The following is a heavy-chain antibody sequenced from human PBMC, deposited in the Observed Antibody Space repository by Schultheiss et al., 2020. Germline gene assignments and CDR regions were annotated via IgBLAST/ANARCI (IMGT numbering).Heavy chain of an antibody. CDR1: GGSISSTSYY. CDR2: INHSGST. CDR3: ARRGDMDV. Sequence: SETLSLTCTVSGGSISSTSYYWSWIRQPPGKGLEWIGQINHSGSTTYNPSLKSRVTISLDTSKNQFSLQLSSVTAADTAVYYCARRGDMDVWGQGTTVTVSS. J-gene: IGHJ6*02. V-gene: IGHV4-39*07.